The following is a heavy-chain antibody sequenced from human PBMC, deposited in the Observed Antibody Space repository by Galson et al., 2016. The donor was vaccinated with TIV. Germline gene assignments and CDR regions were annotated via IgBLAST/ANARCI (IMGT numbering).Heavy chain of an antibody. D-gene: IGHD2-15*01. CDR2: IKQDGDYK. CDR3: ARGYDPGATYSLDY. CDR1: GFTFSRHW. Sequence: SLRLSCAASGFTFSRHWMSWVRQAPGKGLEWVANIKQDGDYKYYVDSVKGRFTISRDNAKNSLYLQMNSLRAEDTAVYYCARGYDPGATYSLDYWGQGTLVTVSS. V-gene: IGHV3-7*01. J-gene: IGHJ4*02.